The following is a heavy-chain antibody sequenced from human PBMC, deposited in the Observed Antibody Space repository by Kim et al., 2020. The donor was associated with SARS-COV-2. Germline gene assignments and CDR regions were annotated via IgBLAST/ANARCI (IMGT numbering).Heavy chain of an antibody. CDR2: ISTYSGNT. CDR3: ARAPGSYYGSGSYLLDY. CDR1: GYTFLSYG. V-gene: IGHV1-18*01. Sequence: ASVKVSCKASGYTFLSYGISWVRQAPGQGLEWMGWISTYSGNTNYAQKVQGRVTMTTDTSTSTAYMELRSLRSDDTAIYYCARAPGSYYGSGSYLLDYWGQGTLLTVSS. D-gene: IGHD3-10*01. J-gene: IGHJ4*02.